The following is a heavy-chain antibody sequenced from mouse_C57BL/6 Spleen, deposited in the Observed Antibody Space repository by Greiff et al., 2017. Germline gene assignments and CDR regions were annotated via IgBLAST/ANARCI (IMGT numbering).Heavy chain of an antibody. CDR3: ARQQYYGSNWGGAMDY. J-gene: IGHJ4*01. CDR2: ISNGGGST. D-gene: IGHD1-1*01. CDR1: GFTFSDYY. Sequence: EVMLVESGGGLVQPGGSLKLSCAASGFTFSDYYMYWVRQTPEKRLEWVAYISNGGGSTYYPDTVKGRFTISRDNTKNTLYLQLSSLKSEDPALYYCARQQYYGSNWGGAMDYWGKGTSVTVSS. V-gene: IGHV5-12*01.